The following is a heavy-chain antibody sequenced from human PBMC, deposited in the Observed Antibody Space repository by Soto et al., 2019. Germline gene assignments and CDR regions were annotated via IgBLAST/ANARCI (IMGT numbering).Heavy chain of an antibody. CDR1: GFTLTSFA. Sequence: GGALRLSFAASGFTLTSFAVGGVSRAPGKGVEWVSAISGSGGATYYAGSVKGRFTVSRDNSRNTVYLQVDSLRVEDTAVYPCAIGEWFSTSCFNFWGKGTLVTVSS. V-gene: IGHV3-23*01. D-gene: IGHD3-3*01. CDR2: ISGSGGAT. CDR3: AIGEWFSTSCFNF. J-gene: IGHJ4*02.